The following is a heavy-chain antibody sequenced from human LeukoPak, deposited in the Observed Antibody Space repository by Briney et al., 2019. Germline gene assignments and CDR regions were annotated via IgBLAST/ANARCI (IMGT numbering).Heavy chain of an antibody. CDR3: AKSGYCSGGSCYPRHYYYGMDV. D-gene: IGHD2-15*01. J-gene: IGHJ6*02. Sequence: GGSLRLSCAASGFTFSSYAMSWVRQAPGKGLEWVSAISGSGGSTYYADSVKGRFTISRDNSKNTLYLQMNSLSAEDTAVYYCAKSGYCSGGSCYPRHYYYGMDVWGQGTTVTVSS. V-gene: IGHV3-23*01. CDR1: GFTFSSYA. CDR2: ISGSGGST.